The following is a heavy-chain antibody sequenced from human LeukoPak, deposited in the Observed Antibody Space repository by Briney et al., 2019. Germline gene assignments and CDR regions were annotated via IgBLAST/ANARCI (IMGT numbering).Heavy chain of an antibody. J-gene: IGHJ3*02. V-gene: IGHV5-51*01. CDR3: ARLTTGDLNDDAFDI. D-gene: IGHD7-27*01. CDR1: GYSFTSYW. CDR2: IYPGDSDT. Sequence: GESLKTSCKGSGYSFTSYWIGWVRQMPGKGLEWMGIIYPGDSDTRYSPSFQGQVTISADKSISTAYLQWSSLKASDTAMYYCARLTTGDLNDDAFDIWGQGTMVTVSA.